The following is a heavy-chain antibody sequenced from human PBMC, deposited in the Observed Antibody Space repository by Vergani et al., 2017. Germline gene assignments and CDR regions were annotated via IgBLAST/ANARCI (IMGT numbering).Heavy chain of an antibody. CDR1: GFTFDDYA. Sequence: EVQLVESGGGLVQPGRSLRLSCAASGFTFDDYAMHWVRQAPGKGLEWVSGINWNGGSTGYADSVKGRFTISRDNAKNSLYLQMNSLRAEDMALYYCARNPGYSSGWYPDYWGQGTLVTVSS. CDR2: INWNGGST. D-gene: IGHD6-19*01. CDR3: ARNPGYSSGWYPDY. J-gene: IGHJ4*02. V-gene: IGHV3-9*03.